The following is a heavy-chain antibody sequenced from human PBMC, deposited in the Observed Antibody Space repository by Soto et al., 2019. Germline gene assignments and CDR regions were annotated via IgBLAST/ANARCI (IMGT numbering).Heavy chain of an antibody. CDR3: ARGGGALGY. J-gene: IGHJ4*02. D-gene: IGHD3-16*01. V-gene: IGHV3-23*01. Sequence: EVQLMESGGGLVQPGGSLRLSCAASGFTFSSYAMSWVRQAPGKGLEWVSVITGSGSTTYYADSVKGRFTISRDNSKKRLDLQMIYLRAEDRAVYYCARGGGALGYWGQGTLVTVSS. CDR1: GFTFSSYA. CDR2: ITGSGSTT.